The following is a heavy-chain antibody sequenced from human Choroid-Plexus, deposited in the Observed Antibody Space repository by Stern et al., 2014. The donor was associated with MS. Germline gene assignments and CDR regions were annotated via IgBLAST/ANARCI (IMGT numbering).Heavy chain of an antibody. CDR1: GFTFGSCA. CDR3: AKDRQYLTYFFDH. D-gene: IGHD2/OR15-2a*01. Sequence: VQLVESGGGVVQPGRPLRLSCVASGFTFGSCAMHWVRQAPCKGREWVGGVSHDGSYKYYADSVKGRFTISRDSSQNTLYMQMSSLRPEDTAVYYCAKDRQYLTYFFDHWGQGSLVTVSS. J-gene: IGHJ5*02. V-gene: IGHV3-30*18. CDR2: VSHDGSYK.